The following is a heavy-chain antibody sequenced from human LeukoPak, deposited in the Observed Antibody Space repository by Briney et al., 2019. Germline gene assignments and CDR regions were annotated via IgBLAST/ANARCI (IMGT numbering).Heavy chain of an antibody. Sequence: PSETLPVTPTVSGGSISSSSYHWGWIRQPPGKGLEWIGSIYYSGITYYNPSLKSRVTISVDTSKNQFSLKLHSVTAADTAVHYCARQRGYHYDSTTNRFSDLWGQGTRVTVSS. V-gene: IGHV4-39*01. D-gene: IGHD3-22*01. CDR2: IYYSGIT. CDR1: GGSISSSSYH. CDR3: ARQRGYHYDSTTNRFSDL. J-gene: IGHJ1*01.